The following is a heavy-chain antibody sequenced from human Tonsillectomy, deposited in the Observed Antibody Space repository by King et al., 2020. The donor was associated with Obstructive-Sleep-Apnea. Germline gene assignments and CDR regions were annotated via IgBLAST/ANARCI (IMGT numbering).Heavy chain of an antibody. CDR2: ISYDGSLK. CDR1: GFTFSSYV. D-gene: IGHD5-24*01. CDR3: AGVGGDGSNSGY. Sequence: VQLVESGGGVVQPGRSLRLSCAASGFTFSSYVMHWVRQAPGKGLEWVAVISYDGSLKYYRDSVKGRFTISRDNSKNTVYLQMNSLRAEDTAVYYCAGVGGDGSNSGYWGHGTLVTVSS. V-gene: IGHV3-30*03. J-gene: IGHJ4*01.